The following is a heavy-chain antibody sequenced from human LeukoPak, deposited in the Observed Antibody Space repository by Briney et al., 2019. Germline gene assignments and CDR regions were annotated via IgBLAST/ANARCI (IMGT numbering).Heavy chain of an antibody. CDR1: GSTFSSFA. CDR3: AKDLDCSSTNCYPDY. CDR2: LSGSSGST. V-gene: IGHV3-23*01. D-gene: IGHD2-2*01. Sequence: PGGSLRLSCAASGSTFSSFAMSWVRQAPGKGLEWVSALSGSSGSTYYADSVKGRFTISRDNPKNTLYLQMNSLRAEDTAVYYCAKDLDCSSTNCYPDYWGQGTLVTVSS. J-gene: IGHJ4*02.